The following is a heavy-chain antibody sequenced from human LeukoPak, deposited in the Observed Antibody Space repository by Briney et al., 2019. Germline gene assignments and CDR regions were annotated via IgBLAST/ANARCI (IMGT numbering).Heavy chain of an antibody. J-gene: IGHJ4*02. CDR2: INPNSAGS. V-gene: IGHV1-2*02. CDR3: AREAASGTSYDY. D-gene: IGHD1-26*01. Sequence: ASVKVSCKASGYTFTDYYMHWGRQAPGQGLEWMGWINPNSAGSKDAQKFQGRVTMTRDTSINTAYMELSRLTSDDTALYYCAREAASGTSYDYWGQGTLVTVSS. CDR1: GYTFTDYY.